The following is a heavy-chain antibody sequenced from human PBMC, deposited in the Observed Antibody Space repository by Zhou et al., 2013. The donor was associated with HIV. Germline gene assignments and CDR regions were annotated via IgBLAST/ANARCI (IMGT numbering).Heavy chain of an antibody. Sequence: QVQLVQSGAEVKKPGSSVKVSCKASGGTFSSYAISWVRQAPGQGLEWMGRIIPIFGTANYAQKFQGRVTITADESTSTAYMELSSLRSEDTAVYYCARALSRGSSWQRAEGNDAFDIWGQGTLVTVSS. D-gene: IGHD6-13*01. J-gene: IGHJ3*02. CDR3: ARALSRGSSWQRAEGNDAFDI. CDR2: IIPIFGTA. V-gene: IGHV1-69*13. CDR1: GGTFSSYA.